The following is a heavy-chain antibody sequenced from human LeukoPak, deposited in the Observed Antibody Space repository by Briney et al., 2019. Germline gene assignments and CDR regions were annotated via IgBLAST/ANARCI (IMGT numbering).Heavy chain of an antibody. CDR2: INHSGST. CDR3: ATRVSEYSSTFNWFDP. Sequence: KPGGSLRLSCAASGFTFSSYAMSWIRQPPGKGLEWIGEINHSGSTNYNPSLKSRVTISVDTSKNQFSLKLSSVTAADTAVYYCATRVSEYSSTFNWFDPWGQGTLVTVSS. D-gene: IGHD6-6*01. J-gene: IGHJ5*02. V-gene: IGHV4-34*08. CDR1: GFTFSSYA.